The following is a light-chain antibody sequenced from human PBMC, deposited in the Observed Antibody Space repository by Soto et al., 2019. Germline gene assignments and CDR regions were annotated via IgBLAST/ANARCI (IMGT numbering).Light chain of an antibody. CDR2: GTV. CDR3: QHYGSSPFT. V-gene: IGKV3-20*01. J-gene: IGKJ3*01. Sequence: EIVLTQSPGTLSLSPGERATLSCRASQSVSSSYLAWFHQIPGQAPRLLIHGTVSRATGIPDRFSGSGSGTDFTLTISRMEPEDFAVYYCQHYGSSPFTFGPGTKVDIK. CDR1: QSVSSSY.